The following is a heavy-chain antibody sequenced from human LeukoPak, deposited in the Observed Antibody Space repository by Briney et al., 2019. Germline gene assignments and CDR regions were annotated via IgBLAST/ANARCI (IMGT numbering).Heavy chain of an antibody. V-gene: IGHV4-38-2*01. D-gene: IGHD2-2*01. Sequence: KPSETLSLTCAVSGYSISSGYYWGWIRQPPGKGLEWIGSIYHSGSTYYNPSLKSRVTISVDTSKNQFSLKLSSVTAADTAVYYCARCWAYCSSTSCYPPKNAFDIWGQGTTVTVSS. CDR1: GYSISSGYY. CDR3: ARCWAYCSSTSCYPPKNAFDI. J-gene: IGHJ3*02. CDR2: IYHSGST.